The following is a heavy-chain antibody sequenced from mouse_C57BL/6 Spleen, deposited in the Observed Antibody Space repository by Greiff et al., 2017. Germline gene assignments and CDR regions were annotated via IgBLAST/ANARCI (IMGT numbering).Heavy chain of an antibody. Sequence: EVQLVESGGGLVKPGGSLKLPCAASGSTFSSYAMSWVRQTPEKRLEWVATLSDGGRYTYYPDNVKGRFTISRDNAKNNLYLQMSHLKSEDTAMYYRARGIRRDYAMDYWGQGTSVTVSS. CDR2: LSDGGRYT. D-gene: IGHD2-12*01. CDR1: GSTFSSYA. V-gene: IGHV5-4*01. CDR3: ARGIRRDYAMDY. J-gene: IGHJ4*01.